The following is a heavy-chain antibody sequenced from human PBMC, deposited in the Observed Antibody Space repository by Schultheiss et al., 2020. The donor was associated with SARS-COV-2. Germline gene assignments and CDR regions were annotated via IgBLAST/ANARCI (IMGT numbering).Heavy chain of an antibody. V-gene: IGHV4-59*12. CDR1: GGSISSYY. CDR3: ARALRGRYSGSYYIDY. J-gene: IGHJ4*02. Sequence: SETLSLTCTVSGGSISSYYWSWIRQPPGKGLEWIGEIYHSGTTNYNPSLKSRVTISVDTSKNQFSLKLSSVTAADTAVYYCARALRGRYSGSYYIDYWGQGTLVTVSS. D-gene: IGHD1-26*01. CDR2: IYHSGTT.